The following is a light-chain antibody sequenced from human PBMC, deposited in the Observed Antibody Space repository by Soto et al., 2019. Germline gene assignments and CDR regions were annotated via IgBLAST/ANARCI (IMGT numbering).Light chain of an antibody. J-gene: IGLJ1*01. CDR2: SND. V-gene: IGLV1-44*01. Sequence: SVLTQPPSASGTPGQRVTISCSGSSSNIGSNSVNWYQQLPGTAPKLLIYSNDRRPSGVPDRFSGSTSGTSASLAISGLQSEDVADYYCAAWEDSLNGYVFGTG. CDR3: AAWEDSLNGYV. CDR1: SSNIGSNS.